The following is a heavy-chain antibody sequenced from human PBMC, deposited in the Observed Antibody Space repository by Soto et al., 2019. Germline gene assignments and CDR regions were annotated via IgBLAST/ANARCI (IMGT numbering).Heavy chain of an antibody. CDR1: GYTFTSYY. Sequence: ASVKVSCKASGYTFTSYYMHWVRQAPGQGLEWMGIINPSGGSTSYAQKFQGRVTMTRDTSTSTVYMELSSLRSEDTAVYYCARDRVFGVAGKTTNWFDPWGQGTLVTVSS. CDR2: INPSGGST. J-gene: IGHJ5*02. D-gene: IGHD3-3*01. V-gene: IGHV1-46*01. CDR3: ARDRVFGVAGKTTNWFDP.